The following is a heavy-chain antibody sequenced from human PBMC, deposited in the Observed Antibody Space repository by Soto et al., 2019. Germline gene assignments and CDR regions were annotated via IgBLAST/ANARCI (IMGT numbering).Heavy chain of an antibody. CDR1: GFDFSSYA. D-gene: IGHD1-1*01. CDR2: ISASGTYT. V-gene: IGHV3-23*01. CDR3: AKDLDGYNPYYLHF. Sequence: GGSLRLSCAASGFDFSSYAMNWVRQAPGKGLEWVSGISASGTYTYYADSVKGRFTISRDNSKNTLYLQMNSLRAEDTAVYYCAKDLDGYNPYYLHFWGQGSLVTVSS. J-gene: IGHJ4*02.